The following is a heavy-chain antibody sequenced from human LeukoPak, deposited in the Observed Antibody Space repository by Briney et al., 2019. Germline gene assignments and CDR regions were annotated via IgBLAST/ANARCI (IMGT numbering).Heavy chain of an antibody. CDR3: ASLVVITGEDY. J-gene: IGHJ4*02. Sequence: PSETLSLTCTVSGDSISSGIHYWNWLRQPAGKGLEWIGRIYTSGSTNYNPSLKSRVTISVDTSKNQFSLKLSSVTAADTAVYYCASLVVITGEDYWGQGTLVTVSS. CDR1: GDSISSGIHY. CDR2: IYTSGST. V-gene: IGHV4-61*02. D-gene: IGHD3-22*01.